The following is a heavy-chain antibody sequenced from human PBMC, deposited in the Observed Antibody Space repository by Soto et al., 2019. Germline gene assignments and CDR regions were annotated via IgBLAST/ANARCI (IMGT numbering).Heavy chain of an antibody. CDR1: GYTFPSYD. CDR2: INPSGGST. V-gene: IGHV1-46*01. Sequence: ASVKVSCKASGYTFPSYDINWVRQAPGQGLEWMGIINPSGGSTRYAQKFQGRVTMTRDTSTSTVYMELSSLRSEDTAVYYCARGLIYDSSGYYFDYWGQGTLVTVSS. D-gene: IGHD3-22*01. CDR3: ARGLIYDSSGYYFDY. J-gene: IGHJ4*02.